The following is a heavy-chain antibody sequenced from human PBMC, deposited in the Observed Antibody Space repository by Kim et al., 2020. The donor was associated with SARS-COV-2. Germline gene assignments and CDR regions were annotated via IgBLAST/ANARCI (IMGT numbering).Heavy chain of an antibody. V-gene: IGHV4-34*01. CDR2: IDQSGNA. CDR3: ASGILKTTKIIVVMTTESVYFNS. Sequence: SQTLSLTCAVYGGSFSGYYWSWIRQPPGKGLEWIGEIDQSGNANYNPSLKSRLTMSVDTSKNQFSLKLSSVTAADTAMYYCASGILKTTKIIVVMTTESVYFNSWGHGTLFTVSS. D-gene: IGHD3-22*01. CDR1: GGSFSGYY. J-gene: IGHJ4*01.